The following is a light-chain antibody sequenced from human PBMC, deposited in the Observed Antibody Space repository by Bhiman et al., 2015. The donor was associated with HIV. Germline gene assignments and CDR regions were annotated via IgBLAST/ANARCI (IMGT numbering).Light chain of an antibody. J-gene: IGLJ2*01. V-gene: IGLV1-51*01. CDR1: SSNIGNNY. Sequence: QSVLTQPPSVSAAPGQKVTISCSGSSSNIGNNYVSWYQQFPGTAPKLLISDNNKRPSGIPDRFSVSKSGTSATLGITGLQAGDEALYYCGTWDNSLTMVVFGEGTKLTVL. CDR3: GTWDNSLTMVV. CDR2: DNN.